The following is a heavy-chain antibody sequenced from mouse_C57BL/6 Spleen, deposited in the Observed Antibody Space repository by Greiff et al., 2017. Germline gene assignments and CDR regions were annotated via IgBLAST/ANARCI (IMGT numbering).Heavy chain of an antibody. Sequence: EVMLVESGRGLVQPGGSLKLSCAASGFTFSDYYMYWVRQTPGKRLEWVAYISNGGGSTYYTATVKGRFTLSRDNAKNTLYLQMSRLMSEDTAMYYCARRFITTVVAPADWGQGTLVTVSA. CDR2: ISNGGGST. J-gene: IGHJ3*01. D-gene: IGHD1-1*01. CDR1: GFTFSDYY. V-gene: IGHV5-12*01. CDR3: ARRFITTVVAPAD.